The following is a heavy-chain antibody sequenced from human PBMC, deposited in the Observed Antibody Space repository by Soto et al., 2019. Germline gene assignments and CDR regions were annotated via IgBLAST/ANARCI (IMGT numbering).Heavy chain of an antibody. V-gene: IGHV4-59*12. Sequence: SETLSLTCTVSGGSISSYYWSWIRQPPGKGLEWIGYIYYSGSTNYNPSLKSRVTMAVDKSRNQFSLKLSSVTAADTAVYYCARRWGEGRVDYWGQGTLVTVSS. CDR2: IYYSGST. CDR1: GGSISSYY. D-gene: IGHD3-10*01. CDR3: ARRWGEGRVDY. J-gene: IGHJ4*02.